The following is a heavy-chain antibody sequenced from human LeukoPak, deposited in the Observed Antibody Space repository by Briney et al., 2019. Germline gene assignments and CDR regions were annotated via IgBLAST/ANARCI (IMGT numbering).Heavy chain of an antibody. CDR3: ARWGRVPGAGVYRYGMDV. Sequence: PGGSLRLSCAASEFTFSNAWMSWVRQAPGQGLEWVAFIEYDSSVKYFADSVRGRFTVSRDNSKNTLYMQMNSLKPEDTAVYYCARWGRVPGAGVYRYGMDVWGRGTTVTVSS. CDR1: EFTFSNAW. D-gene: IGHD2-2*01. CDR2: IEYDSSVK. J-gene: IGHJ6*02. V-gene: IGHV3-30*03.